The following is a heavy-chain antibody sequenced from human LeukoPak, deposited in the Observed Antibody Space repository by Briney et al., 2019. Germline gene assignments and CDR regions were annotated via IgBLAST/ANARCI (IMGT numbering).Heavy chain of an antibody. D-gene: IGHD6-6*01. Sequence: VASVKVSCKASGYTFTSYDINWVRQATGQGLEWMGWMNPNSGNTGYAQKFQGRVTMTRNTSISTAYMELSSLRSDDTAVYYCARLYSSSSNFDYWGQGTLVTVSS. V-gene: IGHV1-8*01. CDR3: ARLYSSSSNFDY. CDR2: MNPNSGNT. J-gene: IGHJ4*02. CDR1: GYTFTSYD.